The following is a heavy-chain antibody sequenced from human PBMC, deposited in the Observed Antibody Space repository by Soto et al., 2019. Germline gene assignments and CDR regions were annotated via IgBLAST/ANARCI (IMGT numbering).Heavy chain of an antibody. J-gene: IGHJ4*02. CDR1: GFTFSSYG. D-gene: IGHD3-22*01. CDR3: ARPDSSGYYWGLDY. Sequence: QVQLVESGGGVVQPGRSLRLSCAASGFTFSSYGMHWVRQAPGKGLEWVALIWYDGSNKYYADSVKGRFTISRDNSKNPLYLQMNSLRAEDTAVYYCARPDSSGYYWGLDYWGQGTLVTVSS. CDR2: IWYDGSNK. V-gene: IGHV3-33*01.